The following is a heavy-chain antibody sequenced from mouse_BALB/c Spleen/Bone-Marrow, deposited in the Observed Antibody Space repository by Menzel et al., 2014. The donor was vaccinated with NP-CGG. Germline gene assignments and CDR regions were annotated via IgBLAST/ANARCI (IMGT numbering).Heavy chain of an antibody. CDR3: NAKWAY. Sequence: VQLQQSGAELVRSGASVKLSCTASGFNIKDYYMHWVKQRPEQGLEWIGWIDPENGDTEYDPRFQGKATMTADTSSITALLQLRSLTSEATAVYYCNAKWAYWGQDTTLTVST. J-gene: IGHJ2*01. CDR2: IDPENGDT. V-gene: IGHV14-4*02. D-gene: IGHD1-3*01. CDR1: GFNIKDYY.